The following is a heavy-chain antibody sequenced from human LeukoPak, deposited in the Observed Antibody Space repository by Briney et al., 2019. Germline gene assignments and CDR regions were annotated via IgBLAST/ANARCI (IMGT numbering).Heavy chain of an antibody. CDR1: GYSFTSYW. D-gene: IGHD5-12*01. CDR2: IYPGDSDT. CDR3: GWKRGCGDIVAEGAFDS. J-gene: IGHJ3*02. Sequence: GETLKISCKGSGYSFTSYWIGWVRQMPGEGLEWMGIIYPGDSDTRYSPSVQGQVTISADKANSTAYLQWSSLKASDTAMYYCGWKRGCGDIVAEGAFDSWGQGTIVTVSS. V-gene: IGHV5-51*01.